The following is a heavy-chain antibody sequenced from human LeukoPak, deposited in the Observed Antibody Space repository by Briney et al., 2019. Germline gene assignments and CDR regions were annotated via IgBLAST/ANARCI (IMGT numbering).Heavy chain of an antibody. CDR1: GYTFTSYG. V-gene: IGHV1-18*01. D-gene: IGHD3-22*01. J-gene: IGHJ6*03. Sequence: ASVKVSCKPSGYTFTSYGISWVRQAPGQGLEWVGWIAAYQGKIAYAQKFQGRVTMTTDTSTNTAYMELRSLRSDDTAVYYCATLPYYYDSSGLRDYYYYMDVWGKGTTVTVSS. CDR3: ATLPYYYDSSGLRDYYYYMDV. CDR2: IAAYQGKI.